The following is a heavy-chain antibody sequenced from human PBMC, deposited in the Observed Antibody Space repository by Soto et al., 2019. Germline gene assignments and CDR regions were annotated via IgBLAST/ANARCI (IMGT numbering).Heavy chain of an antibody. Sequence: PGGSLRLSCAASGFTFGNYWMHWVRQAPGKGQVWVSRISDYGRINYADSVKDRFIISRDDARSELYLQLNDLRVEDTATYYCARGGLEPFDHWGQGALVTVSS. CDR3: ARGGLEPFDH. V-gene: IGHV3-74*01. J-gene: IGHJ4*02. D-gene: IGHD1-1*01. CDR1: GFTFGNYW. CDR2: ISDYGRI.